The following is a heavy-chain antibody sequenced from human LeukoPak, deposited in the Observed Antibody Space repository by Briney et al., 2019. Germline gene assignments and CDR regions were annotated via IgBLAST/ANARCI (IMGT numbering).Heavy chain of an antibody. Sequence: SETLSLTCTVSGGSISSGSYYWSWIRQPAGKGLEWIGRIYTSGSTNYNPSLKSRVTISVDTSKNQFSLKLSSVTAADTAVYYCAREVAAAGIDYWGQGTLVTVS. CDR2: IYTSGST. D-gene: IGHD6-13*01. CDR1: GGSISSGSYY. V-gene: IGHV4-61*02. CDR3: AREVAAAGIDY. J-gene: IGHJ4*02.